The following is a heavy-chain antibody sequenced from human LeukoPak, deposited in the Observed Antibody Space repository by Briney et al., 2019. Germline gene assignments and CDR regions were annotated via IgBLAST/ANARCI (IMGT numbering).Heavy chain of an antibody. D-gene: IGHD2-2*02. CDR1: DGSISSSSYY. J-gene: IGHJ3*02. V-gene: IGHV4-39*05. CDR3: ANYCSSSSCHIRRAFDI. Sequence: SETPSLTCTVSDGSISSSSYYWGWIRQPPGKGLEWIGTIYYSGSTYYSPSLKSRVAISVDTSKNQFSLKLSSVTAADTAVYYCANYCSSSSCHIRRAFDIWGQGTMVTVSS. CDR2: IYYSGST.